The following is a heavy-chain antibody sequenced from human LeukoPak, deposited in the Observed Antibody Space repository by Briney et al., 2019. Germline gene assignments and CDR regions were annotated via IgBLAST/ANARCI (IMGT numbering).Heavy chain of an antibody. CDR1: GYTFTSYG. V-gene: IGHV1-18*01. CDR3: ARSPYSSSWIYYYYYYMDV. J-gene: IGHJ6*03. D-gene: IGHD6-13*01. CDR2: ISAYNGNT. Sequence: GASVKVSCKASGYTFTSYGISWVRQAPGQGLERMGWISAYNGNTNYAQELQGRVTMTTDTSTSTAYMELRSLRSDDTAVYYCARSPYSSSWIYYYYYYMDVWGKGTTVTVSS.